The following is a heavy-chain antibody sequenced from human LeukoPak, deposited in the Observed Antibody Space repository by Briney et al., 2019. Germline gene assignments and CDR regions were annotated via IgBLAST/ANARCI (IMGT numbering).Heavy chain of an antibody. CDR2: IWYDGGNK. Sequence: GGSLRLSCAASGFTFSSYGMHWVRQAPGKGLEWVAVIWYDGGNKYYAESVKGRFSISRDDSKNTLFLQMNSLRAEDTAVYYCARTEIVGATIDYWGQGTLVTVSS. J-gene: IGHJ4*02. CDR1: GFTFSSYG. D-gene: IGHD1-26*01. CDR3: ARTEIVGATIDY. V-gene: IGHV3-33*01.